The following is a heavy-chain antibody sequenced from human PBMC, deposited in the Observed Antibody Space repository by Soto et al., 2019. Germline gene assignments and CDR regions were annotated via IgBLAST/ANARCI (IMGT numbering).Heavy chain of an antibody. CDR2: INHSGST. CDR3: ARGSRGSDIVVVPAAKSAFDI. D-gene: IGHD2-2*01. CDR1: GGAFSGYY. V-gene: IGHV4-34*01. Sequence: PSETLSLTCAVYGGAFSGYYCICIRHPPFKGLEWIVEINHSGSTNYNPSLKSRVTISVDTSKNQFSLKLSSVTAADTAVYYCARGSRGSDIVVVPAAKSAFDIWGQGTMVTVSS. J-gene: IGHJ3*02.